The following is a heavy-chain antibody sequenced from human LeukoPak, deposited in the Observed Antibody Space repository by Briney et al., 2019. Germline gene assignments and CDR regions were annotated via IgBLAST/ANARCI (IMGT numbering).Heavy chain of an antibody. Sequence: ASVKVSCKASGGTFSSYAISWVRQAPGQGLEWMGGIFPIFGTANYAQKFQGRVTITADESTSTAYMELSSLRSEDTAVYYCARDTYYGSGSYPDYWGQGTLVTVSS. V-gene: IGHV1-69*13. J-gene: IGHJ4*02. CDR1: GGTFSSYA. CDR3: ARDTYYGSGSYPDY. D-gene: IGHD3-10*01. CDR2: IFPIFGTA.